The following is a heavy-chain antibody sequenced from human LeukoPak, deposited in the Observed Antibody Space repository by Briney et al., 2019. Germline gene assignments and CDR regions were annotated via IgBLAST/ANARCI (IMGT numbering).Heavy chain of an antibody. CDR1: GYTFTSYG. V-gene: IGHV1-18*01. CDR3: ARLTRIAVAGNGGLDLDY. CDR2: ISVYNGNT. Sequence: ASVKVSCKASGYTFTSYGISWVRQAPGQGLEWMGWISVYNGNTNYEQNLQGRVTMTTDTSTSTAYMELRSLRSDDTAVYYCARLTRIAVAGNGGLDLDYWGQGTLVTVSS. D-gene: IGHD6-19*01. J-gene: IGHJ4*02.